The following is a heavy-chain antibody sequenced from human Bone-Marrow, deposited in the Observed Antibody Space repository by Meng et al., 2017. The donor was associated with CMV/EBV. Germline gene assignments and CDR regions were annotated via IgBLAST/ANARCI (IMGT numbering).Heavy chain of an antibody. CDR2: IIAILGIA. Sequence: SVKVSCKASGGTFSSYTISWVRQAPGQGLEWMGRIIAILGIANYAQKFQGRVTITADKSTSTAYMELSSLRSEDTAVYYCARDRRGYSGYNIWFDPWGQGTLVTVSS. D-gene: IGHD5-12*01. CDR3: ARDRRGYSGYNIWFDP. J-gene: IGHJ5*02. CDR1: GGTFSSYT. V-gene: IGHV1-69*04.